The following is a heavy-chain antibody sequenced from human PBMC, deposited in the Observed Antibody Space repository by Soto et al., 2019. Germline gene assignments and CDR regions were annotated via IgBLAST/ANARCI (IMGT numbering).Heavy chain of an antibody. V-gene: IGHV3-15*07. CDR2: VKSSANGGAI. Sequence: GGSLRLSCAASGFTFNGAWMYWVRQAPGKGLEWVGRVKSSANGGAIDYAAPVEGRFTISRDDSKNTLYLQMNSLITEDTAFYYCSADLPDWGAYAFDYWGQGTLVTVSS. J-gene: IGHJ4*02. CDR1: GFTFNGAW. D-gene: IGHD3-16*01. CDR3: SADLPDWGAYAFDY.